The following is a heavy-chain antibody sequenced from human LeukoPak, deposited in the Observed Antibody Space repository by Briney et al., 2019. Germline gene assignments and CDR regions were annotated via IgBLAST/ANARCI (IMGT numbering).Heavy chain of an antibody. J-gene: IGHJ4*02. Sequence: PGGSLRLSCAASGFTFSSYWMSWVRQAPVKGLEWVANIKQDGSEKYYVDSVKGRFTISRDNAKNSLYLQMNSLRAEDTAVYYCAKDVTRDGYNPFDYWGQGTLVTVSS. CDR2: IKQDGSEK. D-gene: IGHD5-24*01. CDR3: AKDVTRDGYNPFDY. V-gene: IGHV3-7*01. CDR1: GFTFSSYW.